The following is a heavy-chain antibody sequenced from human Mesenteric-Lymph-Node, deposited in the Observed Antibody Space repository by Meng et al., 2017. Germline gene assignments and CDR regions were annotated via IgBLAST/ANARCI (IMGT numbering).Heavy chain of an antibody. V-gene: IGHV3-23*01. Sequence: GGSLRLSCAASGFTFSSYAMSWVRQAPGKGLEWVSAISGSGGSTYYADSVKGRFTISRDNSKNTLYLQMNSLRAEDTAVYYCARDRSHWNYDSSGDDAFDIWGPGTMVTVSS. J-gene: IGHJ3*02. CDR3: ARDRSHWNYDSSGDDAFDI. CDR2: ISGSGGST. CDR1: GFTFSSYA. D-gene: IGHD3-22*01.